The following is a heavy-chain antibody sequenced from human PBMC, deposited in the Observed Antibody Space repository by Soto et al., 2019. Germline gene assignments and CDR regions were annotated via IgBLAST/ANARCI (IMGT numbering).Heavy chain of an antibody. CDR1: GFSFSTYS. V-gene: IGHV3-23*01. Sequence: LRLSCAASGFSFSTYSMAWVRQAPGKGPEWVSGLSHGGAYTFYADSVKGRFTISVDISQNTVYLQMNSLRTEDTAVYYCAKWSGYGDAWGQGTLVTVSS. J-gene: IGHJ4*02. CDR2: LSHGGAYT. D-gene: IGHD4-17*01. CDR3: AKWSGYGDA.